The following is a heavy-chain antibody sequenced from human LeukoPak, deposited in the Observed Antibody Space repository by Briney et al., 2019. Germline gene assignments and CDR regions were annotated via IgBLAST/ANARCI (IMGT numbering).Heavy chain of an antibody. CDR2: IIDVGDT. Sequence: GGSLRLSCAVSGFTLSEHAMSWVHQAPGEGLEWVSGIIDVGDTYYADSVKGRFTISRDSSKNTLYLQMNSLRAEDTATYYCAKDYCRGGNCPLPFFDSWGQGTLVTVSS. V-gene: IGHV3-23*01. CDR1: GFTLSEHA. D-gene: IGHD2-15*01. J-gene: IGHJ4*02. CDR3: AKDYCRGGNCPLPFFDS.